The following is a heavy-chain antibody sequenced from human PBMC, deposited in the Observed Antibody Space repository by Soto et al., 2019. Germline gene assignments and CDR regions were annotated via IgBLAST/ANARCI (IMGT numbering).Heavy chain of an antibody. D-gene: IGHD1-1*01. CDR2: IYATGTT. J-gene: IGHJ5*02. CDR3: VGEATKTLRDWFDP. CDR1: GASISGFD. Sequence: QVQLQESGPGLVKPSETLSLTCTVSGASISGFDWSWIRKSPGQGLEWIGRIYATGTTDDNPYNKRRVMMSTDKYKKQSFLKLMSVTAADTTVYYCVGEATKTLRDWFDPWGEGISVTVSS. V-gene: IGHV4-4*07.